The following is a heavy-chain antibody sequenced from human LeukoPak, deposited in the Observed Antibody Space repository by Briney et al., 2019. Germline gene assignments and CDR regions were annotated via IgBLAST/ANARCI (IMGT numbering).Heavy chain of an antibody. CDR1: GFSFSSYS. Sequence: PGGSLRLSCTASGFSFSSYSMNWVRQAPGKGLEWVAYIAYTNTIHYADSVRGRFAISRDNARNSLYLQFNSLRAEDTAVYYCARDPHSLDYWGQGTRVTVSS. CDR3: ARDPHSLDY. J-gene: IGHJ4*02. CDR2: IAYTNTI. V-gene: IGHV3-48*01.